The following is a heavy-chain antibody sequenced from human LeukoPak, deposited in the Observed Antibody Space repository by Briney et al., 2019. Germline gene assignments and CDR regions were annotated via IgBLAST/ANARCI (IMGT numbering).Heavy chain of an antibody. CDR2: IRYDGSNK. Sequence: PGGSLRLSCAASGFTFSSYGMHWVRQAPGKGLEWVAFIRYDGSNKYYADSVKGRFTISRDNSKNTLYLQMNSLRAEDTAVYYCAKGGITMIVVVIQYYFDYWGQGTLVTVSS. CDR1: GFTFSSYG. V-gene: IGHV3-30*02. J-gene: IGHJ4*02. D-gene: IGHD3-22*01. CDR3: AKGGITMIVVVIQYYFDY.